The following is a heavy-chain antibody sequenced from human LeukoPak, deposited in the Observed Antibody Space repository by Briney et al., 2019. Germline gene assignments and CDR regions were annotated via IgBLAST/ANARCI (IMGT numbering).Heavy chain of an antibody. CDR1: GFTFSSYW. D-gene: IGHD3-9*01. J-gene: IGHJ4*02. CDR2: IKQDGSEK. CDR3: ARGYDILTGYQTFDY. V-gene: IGHV3-7*03. Sequence: PGGSLRLSCAASGFTFSSYWMSWVRKAPGKGLEWVVNIKQDGSEKYYVDSVKGRFTISRDNAKNSLYLQMNSLRAEDTAVYYCARGYDILTGYQTFDYWGQGTLVTVSS.